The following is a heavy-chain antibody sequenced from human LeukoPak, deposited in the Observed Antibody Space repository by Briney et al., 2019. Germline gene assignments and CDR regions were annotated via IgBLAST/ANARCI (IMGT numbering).Heavy chain of an antibody. Sequence: SETLSLTCTVSGVSISSGDYYWTWIRQHPGKGLEWIGYIYHSGYTYYNPSLKSRVTMSLDTSKNKFSLKLSSVTAADTAVYYCVRGRYNSSGYNYWYFDLWGRGTMVTDSS. J-gene: IGHJ2*01. V-gene: IGHV4-31*03. D-gene: IGHD3-22*01. CDR1: GVSISSGDYY. CDR2: IYHSGYT. CDR3: VRGRYNSSGYNYWYFDL.